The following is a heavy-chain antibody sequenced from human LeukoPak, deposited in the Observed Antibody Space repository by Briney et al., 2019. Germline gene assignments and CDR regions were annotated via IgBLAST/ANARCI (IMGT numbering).Heavy chain of an antibody. V-gene: IGHV4-59*10. CDR2: FYSGGST. CDR3: ARVYSGYDLPGSLANYYFDY. D-gene: IGHD5-12*01. CDR1: GGSFSSYY. J-gene: IGHJ4*02. Sequence: SETLSLTCAVYGGSFSSYYWSWIRQPAGKGLEWIGRFYSGGSTDYNPSLKSRVTMSVDTSKNQFSLKLSSVTAADTAVYYCARVYSGYDLPGSLANYYFDYWGQGTLVTVSS.